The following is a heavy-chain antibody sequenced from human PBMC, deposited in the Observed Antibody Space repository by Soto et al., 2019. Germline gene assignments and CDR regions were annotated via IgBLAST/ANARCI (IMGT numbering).Heavy chain of an antibody. J-gene: IGHJ6*02. D-gene: IGHD3-10*01. Sequence: QVQLVESGGGVVQPGRSLRLSCAASGFTFSSYAMHWVRQAPGKGLEWVAVISYDGSNKYYADSVKGRFTISRDNSKNTRYLQMNSLRAEDTAVYYCARAVFQYGSSWAYYYGMDVWGQGTTVTVSS. CDR2: ISYDGSNK. CDR1: GFTFSSYA. V-gene: IGHV3-30-3*01. CDR3: ARAVFQYGSSWAYYYGMDV.